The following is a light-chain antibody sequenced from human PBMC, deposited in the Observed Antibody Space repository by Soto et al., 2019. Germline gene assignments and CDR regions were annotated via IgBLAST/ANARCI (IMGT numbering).Light chain of an antibody. CDR3: SSDAGSNIFEV. V-gene: IGLV2-8*01. Sequence: QSALTQPPSASGSPGQSVTISCTGTSSDVGAYNYVSWYQQHPGKAPKLMIYEVNKRPSGVPDRFSGSKSGNTASLTVSGLRAEDEADYYCSSDAGSNIFEVFGGGTKVTVL. CDR1: SSDVGAYNY. CDR2: EVN. J-gene: IGLJ3*02.